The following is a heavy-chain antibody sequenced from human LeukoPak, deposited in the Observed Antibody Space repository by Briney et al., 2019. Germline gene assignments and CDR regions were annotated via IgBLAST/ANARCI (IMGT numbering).Heavy chain of an antibody. CDR2: IYYSGST. D-gene: IGHD3-10*01. V-gene: IGHV4-31*03. CDR1: GGSISSGGYY. Sequence: PSQTLSLTCTVSGGSISSGGYYWSWIRQHPGKGLEWIGYIYYSGSTYYNPSLKSRVTISVDTSKNQFSLKLSSVTAADTAVCYCARKRTWSFLDPWGQGTLVTVSS. CDR3: ARKRTWSFLDP. J-gene: IGHJ5*02.